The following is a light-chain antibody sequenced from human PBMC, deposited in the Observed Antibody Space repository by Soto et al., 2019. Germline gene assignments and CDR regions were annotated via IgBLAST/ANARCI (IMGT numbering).Light chain of an antibody. CDR3: HPQA. Sequence: EIQLTQSPATLSLSLGDRATINCRASQSVINSLAWYQQKPGKASKLLIYDACSLESGGPSRFSGSGSGTEFTLDTRSLQLDYFATYCCHPQAFGQGTRLDIK. V-gene: IGKV1-5*01. J-gene: IGKJ5*01. CDR1: QSVINS. CDR2: DAC.